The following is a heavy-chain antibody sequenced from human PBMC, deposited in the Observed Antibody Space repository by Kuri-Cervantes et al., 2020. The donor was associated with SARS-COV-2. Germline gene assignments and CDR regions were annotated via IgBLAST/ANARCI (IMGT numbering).Heavy chain of an antibody. V-gene: IGHV4-39*07. CDR2: IYYNGNP. CDR3: ARSQRKVATTPFDY. J-gene: IGHJ4*02. Sequence: SETLSLTCTVSGGSVSSSRYYWGWIRQPPGRGLEWITIIYYNGNPFYNPSLKSRVTISVDTSKNQFSLKLSSVTAADTAVYYCARSQRKVATTPFDYWGQGTLVTCYS. CDR1: GGSVSSSRYY. D-gene: IGHD5-24*01.